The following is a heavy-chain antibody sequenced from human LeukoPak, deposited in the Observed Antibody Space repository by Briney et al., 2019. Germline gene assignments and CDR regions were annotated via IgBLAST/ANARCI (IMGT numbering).Heavy chain of an antibody. Sequence: SETLSLTCTVSGGSISSSSYYWGWIRQPPGKGLEWIGSIYYSGSTYYNPSLKSRVTISVDTSKNQSSLKLSSVTAADTAVYYCARHHALIYPPFDYWGQGTLVTVSS. CDR1: GGSISSSSYY. D-gene: IGHD3-3*01. CDR2: IYYSGST. V-gene: IGHV4-39*01. CDR3: ARHHALIYPPFDY. J-gene: IGHJ4*02.